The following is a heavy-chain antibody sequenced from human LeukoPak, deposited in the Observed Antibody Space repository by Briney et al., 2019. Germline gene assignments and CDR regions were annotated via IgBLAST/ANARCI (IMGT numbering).Heavy chain of an antibody. V-gene: IGHV1-46*01. CDR2: INPSGGST. J-gene: IGHJ4*02. Sequence: ASVKVSCKASGYTFTTYYVHWVRQAPGQGLEWMGIINPSGGSTTYAQKFRGRLTMTRDMSTSTVYMELSSLRSEDTAVYYCARAGRVGQMVYASFWGQGTLVTVSS. CDR3: ARAGRVGQMVYASF. D-gene: IGHD2-8*01. CDR1: GYTFTTYY.